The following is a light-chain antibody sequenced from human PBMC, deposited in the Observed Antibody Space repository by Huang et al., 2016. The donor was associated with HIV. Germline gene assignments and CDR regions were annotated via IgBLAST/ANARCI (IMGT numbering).Light chain of an antibody. J-gene: IGKJ3*01. CDR3: QQYYSSPFT. V-gene: IGKV4-1*01. Sequence: DIVMTQSPDSLAVSLGERATINCKSSQTILHDSDSRNYLALYQQKPGQPPKLLSHWASIRKSGVPDRFIGSGSGTDFTLTISSLQAEDVAVYYCQQYYSSPFTFGPGTNVDI. CDR2: WAS. CDR1: QTILHDSDSRNY.